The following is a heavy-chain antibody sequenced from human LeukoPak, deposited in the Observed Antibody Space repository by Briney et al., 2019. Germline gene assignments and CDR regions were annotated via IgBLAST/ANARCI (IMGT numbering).Heavy chain of an antibody. CDR3: AKDMTATAYYYYYMDV. J-gene: IGHJ6*03. D-gene: IGHD2-21*02. Sequence: QPGGSLRLSCAASGFTFDDYAMHWARQAPGKGLEWVSLISWDGGSTYYADSVKGRFTISRDNSKNSLYLQMNSLRAEDTALYYCAKDMTATAYYYYYMDVWGKGTTVTVSS. CDR1: GFTFDDYA. V-gene: IGHV3-43D*04. CDR2: ISWDGGST.